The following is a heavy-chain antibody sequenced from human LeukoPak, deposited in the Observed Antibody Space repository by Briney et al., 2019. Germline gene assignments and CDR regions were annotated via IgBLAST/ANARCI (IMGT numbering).Heavy chain of an antibody. J-gene: IGHJ4*02. CDR1: GGSIRGYF. V-gene: IGHV4-59*01. CDR3: ARAGYCSGGSCYLTGTDY. D-gene: IGHD2-15*01. Sequence: SETLSLTCTVSGGSIRGYFWSWIRQPPGKGLEWIGYISSSGTTNYNPSLKSRVTISVDTSKNQLSLRLSSVTAADTAVYFCARAGYCSGGSCYLTGTDYWGQGTLVTVSS. CDR2: ISSSGTT.